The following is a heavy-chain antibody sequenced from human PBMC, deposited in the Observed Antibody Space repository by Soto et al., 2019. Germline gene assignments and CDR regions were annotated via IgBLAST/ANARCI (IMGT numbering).Heavy chain of an antibody. CDR2: IYPSGTT. CDR1: GDSISSNHW. D-gene: IGHD6-19*01. V-gene: IGHV4-4*02. Sequence: QVQLQESGPGLVKPSETLSLTCAVSGDSISSNHWWSWVRQPPGKGLEWIGEIYPSGTTNYDPSLKSRVTMSMDKSKNRLSLKVTSVTAADTAVYYCARHIAVAGTRGFDYWGQGMLVSVSS. CDR3: ARHIAVAGTRGFDY. J-gene: IGHJ4*02.